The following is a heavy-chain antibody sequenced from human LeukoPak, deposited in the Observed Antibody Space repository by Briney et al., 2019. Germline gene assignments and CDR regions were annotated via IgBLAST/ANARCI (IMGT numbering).Heavy chain of an antibody. D-gene: IGHD6-13*01. CDR1: GDSVSSNSAA. CDR2: TYYRSKWYN. J-gene: IGHJ4*02. Sequence: SQTLSLTCAISGDSVSSNSAAWNWIRQSPSRGLEWLGRTYYRSKWYNDYAVSVKSRITINPDTSKNQFSLQLNSVTPEDTAVYYCARGLSSLPYSSTDFDYWGQGPLVTVSS. CDR3: ARGLSSLPYSSTDFDY. V-gene: IGHV6-1*01.